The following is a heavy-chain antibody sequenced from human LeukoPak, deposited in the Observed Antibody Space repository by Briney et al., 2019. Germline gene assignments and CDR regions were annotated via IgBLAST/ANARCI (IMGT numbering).Heavy chain of an antibody. Sequence: SETLSLTCTVSGGSISSYYWSWIRQLPGKGLEWIGYIYYSGSTNYNPSLKRRVTISVDTSKNQFSLKLSSVTAADRAVYYCARGDGYNWRYFDYWGQGTLVTVSS. CDR1: GGSISSYY. CDR3: ARGDGYNWRYFDY. V-gene: IGHV4-59*01. D-gene: IGHD5-24*01. CDR2: IYYSGST. J-gene: IGHJ4*02.